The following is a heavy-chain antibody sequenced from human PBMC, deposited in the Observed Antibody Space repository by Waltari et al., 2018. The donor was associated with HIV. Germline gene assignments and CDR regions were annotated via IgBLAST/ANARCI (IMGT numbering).Heavy chain of an antibody. Sequence: QLQLQESGPGLVKPSETLSLTCPVPGGSISSSSYYWGWTRQPPGKGLEWIGSIYYSGSTYYNPSLKSRVTISVDTSKNQFSLKLSSVTAADTAVYYCARAVQGYCSGGSCENYFDYWGQGTLVTVSS. CDR1: GGSISSSSYY. CDR3: ARAVQGYCSGGSCENYFDY. D-gene: IGHD2-15*01. CDR2: IYYSGST. J-gene: IGHJ4*02. V-gene: IGHV4-39*01.